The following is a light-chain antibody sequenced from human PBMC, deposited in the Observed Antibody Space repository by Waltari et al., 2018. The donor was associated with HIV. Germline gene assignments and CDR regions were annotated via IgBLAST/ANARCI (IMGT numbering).Light chain of an antibody. CDR1: SGNIASNY. V-gene: IGLV6-57*04. Sequence: NFMLTQPHSVSESPGKTVTISCTRSSGNIASNYVQWYQQRPGSAPTTVIFEDNQRPSGVPDRFSGSTDSSSNSASLTISGLKTEDEADYYCQSFDTSNHVVFGGGTKLTVL. J-gene: IGLJ2*01. CDR3: QSFDTSNHVV. CDR2: EDN.